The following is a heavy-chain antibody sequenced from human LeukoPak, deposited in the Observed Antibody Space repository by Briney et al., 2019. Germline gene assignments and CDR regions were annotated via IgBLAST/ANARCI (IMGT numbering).Heavy chain of an antibody. V-gene: IGHV4-34*01. CDR3: VGLVVPGWFDP. CDR1: GGSSSGYY. J-gene: IGHJ5*02. CDR2: INHRGST. D-gene: IGHD2-15*01. Sequence: ASETLSLTCAVYGGSSSGYYWSWIRQPPGKGLEWIGEINHRGSTNYNPSLKSRVTISVDTSKNQFSLKLSSVIATDTAVYYCVGLVVPGWFDPWGQGTLVTVSS.